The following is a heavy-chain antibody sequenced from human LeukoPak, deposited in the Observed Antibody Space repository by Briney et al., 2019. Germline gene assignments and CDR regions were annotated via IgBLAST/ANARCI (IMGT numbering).Heavy chain of an antibody. J-gene: IGHJ4*02. Sequence: SETLSLTCTVSGYSISSGYYWGWIRQAPGKGLEWIGSAYHSGITYYNPSLKSRVTISVDTSKNQFSLRLSSLTAADTARYYCTRDNYYDTSGPTFWGQGTLVTVSS. V-gene: IGHV4-38-2*02. CDR1: GYSISSGYY. CDR3: TRDNYYDTSGPTF. CDR2: AYHSGIT. D-gene: IGHD3-22*01.